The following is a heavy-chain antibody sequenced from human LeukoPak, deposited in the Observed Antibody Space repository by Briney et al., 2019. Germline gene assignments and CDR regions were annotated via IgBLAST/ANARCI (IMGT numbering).Heavy chain of an antibody. CDR1: GGSFSGYY. CDR3: ARAPAYSSGWYLDY. D-gene: IGHD6-19*01. V-gene: IGHV4-34*01. J-gene: IGHJ4*02. Sequence: SETLSLTCAVYGGSFSGYYWSWIRQPPGKGLEWIGEINHSGSTNYYPSLKSRVTISVDTSKNQFSLKLSSVTAADTAVYYCARAPAYSSGWYLDYWGQGTLVTVSS. CDR2: INHSGST.